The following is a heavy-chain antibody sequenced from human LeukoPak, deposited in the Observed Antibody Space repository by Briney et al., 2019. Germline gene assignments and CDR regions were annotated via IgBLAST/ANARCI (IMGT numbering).Heavy chain of an antibody. Sequence: KASETLSLTCTVSGGSISSYYWSWIQQPPGKGLEWIGYIYYSGSTNYNPSLKSRVTISVDTSKNQFSLKLSSVTAADTAVYYCASTRLLSSSSLDYWGQGTLVTVSS. CDR3: ASTRLLSSSSLDY. J-gene: IGHJ4*02. V-gene: IGHV4-59*08. D-gene: IGHD2/OR15-2a*01. CDR2: IYYSGST. CDR1: GGSISSYY.